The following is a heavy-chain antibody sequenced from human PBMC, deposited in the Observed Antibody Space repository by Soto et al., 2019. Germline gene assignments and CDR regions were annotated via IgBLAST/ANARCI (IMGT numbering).Heavy chain of an antibody. CDR3: AKGAVVVTASDFDY. V-gene: IGHV3-23*01. CDR2: ISGSGGST. D-gene: IGHD2-21*02. CDR1: GFTFSSYA. Sequence: GGSMRLSCAASGFTFSSYAMSWVRQAPGKGLEWVSAISGSGGSTYYADSVEGRFTISRDNSKNTLYLQMNSLRAEDTAVYYCAKGAVVVTASDFDYWGQGTLVTVSS. J-gene: IGHJ4*02.